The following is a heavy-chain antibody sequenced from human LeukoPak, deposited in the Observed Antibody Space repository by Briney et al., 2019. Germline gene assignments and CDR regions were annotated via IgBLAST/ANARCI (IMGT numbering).Heavy chain of an antibody. CDR3: ARVVYCGGDCYSLDYYYMDV. V-gene: IGHV3-74*01. CDR1: GFTLRNYW. J-gene: IGHJ6*03. Sequence: GGSLRLSCAASGFTLRNYWMHWVRQTPGKGLLWVSRINGDGTSATYAGSVKGRFTISRDNAKNTLYLQMNSLRAEDTAVYYCARVVYCGGDCYSLDYYYMDVWGKGTTVTVSS. CDR2: INGDGTSA. D-gene: IGHD2-21*02.